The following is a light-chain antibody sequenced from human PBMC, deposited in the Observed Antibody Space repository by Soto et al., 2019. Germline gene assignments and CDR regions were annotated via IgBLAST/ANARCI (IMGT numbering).Light chain of an antibody. CDR2: DVN. J-gene: IGLJ1*01. Sequence: QSALTQPASVSGSPGQSSTFSCTGTSSDVGSYDYVSWHQQHPGKAHKLIIYDVNNRPSGVPSRFSGSKSGNTASLIISGLQTVDEADYYCCAYSTSGTHVFGTGTKLTVL. CDR3: CAYSTSGTHV. CDR1: SSDVGSYDY. V-gene: IGLV2-14*03.